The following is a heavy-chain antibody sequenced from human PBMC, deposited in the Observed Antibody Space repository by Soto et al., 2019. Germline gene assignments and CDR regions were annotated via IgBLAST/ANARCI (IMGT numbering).Heavy chain of an antibody. CDR3: ARRAVVAVTGSLDNWLDP. J-gene: IGHJ5*02. V-gene: IGHV4-4*02. D-gene: IGHD2-21*01. CDR2: MLHSGTT. CDR1: GDSVSSNKW. Sequence: PSETLSLTCAVSGDSVSSNKWWGWVRQSPGKGLEWIADMLHSGTTSYSPSLESRVTLSIDKSKNQFSLRLNSVTVADTAVYFCARRAVVAVTGSLDNWLDPWGQGILVTVSS.